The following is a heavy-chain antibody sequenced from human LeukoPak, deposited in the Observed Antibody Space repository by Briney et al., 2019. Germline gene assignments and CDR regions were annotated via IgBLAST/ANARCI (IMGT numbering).Heavy chain of an antibody. D-gene: IGHD6-13*01. Sequence: GASVKVSCKASGYTLTELSMHWVRQAPGKGLEWMGGFDPEDGETIYAQKFQGRVTMTEDTSTDTAYMELSSLRSEDTAVYYCATSAAGPEVLEFDYWGQGTLVTVSS. CDR2: FDPEDGET. CDR3: ATSAAGPEVLEFDY. CDR1: GYTLTELS. V-gene: IGHV1-24*01. J-gene: IGHJ4*02.